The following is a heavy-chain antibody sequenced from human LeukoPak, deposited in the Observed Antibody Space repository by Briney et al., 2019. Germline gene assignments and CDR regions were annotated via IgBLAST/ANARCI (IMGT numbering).Heavy chain of an antibody. CDR3: ARLIRITMVRGVRYYFDY. J-gene: IGHJ4*02. V-gene: IGHV4-59*12. D-gene: IGHD3-10*01. CDR2: IYYSGST. CDR1: GGSISSYY. Sequence: SETLSLTCTVSGGSISSYYWSWIRQPPGKGLEWIGYIYYSGSTNYNPSLKSRVTISVDTSKNQFSLKLSSVTAADTAVYYCARLIRITMVRGVRYYFDYWGQGTLVTVSS.